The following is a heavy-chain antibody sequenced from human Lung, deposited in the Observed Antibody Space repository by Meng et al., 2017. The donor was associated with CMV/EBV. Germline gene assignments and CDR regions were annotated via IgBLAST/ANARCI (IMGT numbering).Heavy chain of an antibody. D-gene: IGHD2-2*01. CDR3: ARNGYCSSTSCYRYGVDV. Sequence: ASVXVSCKASGYTFTGYYMHWVRQAPGQGLEWMGWINPNSGGTNYAQKFQGRVTMTRDTSISTAYMELSRLRSDDTAVYYCARNGYCSSTSCYRYGVDVWXQGTTVTVSS. CDR2: INPNSGGT. V-gene: IGHV1-2*02. CDR1: GYTFTGYY. J-gene: IGHJ6*02.